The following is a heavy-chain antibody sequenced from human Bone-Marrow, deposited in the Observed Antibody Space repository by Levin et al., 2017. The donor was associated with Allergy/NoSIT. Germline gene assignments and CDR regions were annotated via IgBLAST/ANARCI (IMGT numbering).Heavy chain of an antibody. V-gene: IGHV3-30-3*01. CDR1: GFTFSSYA. D-gene: IGHD3-22*01. Sequence: GESLKISCAASGFTFSSYAMHWVRQAPGKGLEWVAVISYDGSNKYYADSVKGRFTISRDNSKNTLYLQMNSLRAEDTAVYYCARDGGYYDSSGYYYRWGQGTLVTVSS. J-gene: IGHJ4*02. CDR2: ISYDGSNK. CDR3: ARDGGYYDSSGYYYR.